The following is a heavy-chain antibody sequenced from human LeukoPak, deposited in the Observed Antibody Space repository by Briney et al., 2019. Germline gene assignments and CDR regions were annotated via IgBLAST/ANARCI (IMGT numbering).Heavy chain of an antibody. CDR1: GFTFSSYT. CDR2: VSYDGTNK. D-gene: IGHD5-18*01. Sequence: GGSLRLSCAASGFTFSSYTMSWVRQAPGKGLEWVAVVSYDGTNKYYADSVKGRFTISRDNPKNTVFLQMNSLRAEDTAFYYCARDTAMVTGYLGFWGQGTLVSVSS. CDR3: ARDTAMVTGYLGF. J-gene: IGHJ4*02. V-gene: IGHV3-30-3*01.